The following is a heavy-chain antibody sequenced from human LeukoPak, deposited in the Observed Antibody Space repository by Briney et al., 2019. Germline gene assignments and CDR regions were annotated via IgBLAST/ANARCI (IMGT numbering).Heavy chain of an antibody. Sequence: GGSLRLSCAASGFTVSSNYMSWVRQAPGKGLEWVSVIYSGGSTYYADSVKGRFTISRDNSKSTLYLQMNSLRAEDTAVYYCARDPYGDDTYYYYGMDVWGQGTTVTVSS. D-gene: IGHD4-17*01. CDR2: IYSGGST. J-gene: IGHJ6*02. CDR1: GFTVSSNY. CDR3: ARDPYGDDTYYYYGMDV. V-gene: IGHV3-53*01.